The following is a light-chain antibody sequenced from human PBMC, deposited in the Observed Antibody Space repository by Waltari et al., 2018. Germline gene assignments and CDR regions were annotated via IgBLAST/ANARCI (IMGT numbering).Light chain of an antibody. CDR2: GAS. CDR3: QHYNNWPPWT. Sequence: EIVMPQSPATLSVSPGERATLSCRASHSVSNNLAWHQQRPCQAPRLLIYGASTRATGIPARFSGSGSGTEFTLSIGSMQSEDFAVSYCQHYNNWPPWTFGQGTKVEI. J-gene: IGKJ1*01. CDR1: HSVSNN. V-gene: IGKV3-15*01.